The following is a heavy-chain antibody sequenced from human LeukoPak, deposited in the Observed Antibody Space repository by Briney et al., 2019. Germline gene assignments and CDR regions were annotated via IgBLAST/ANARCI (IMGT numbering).Heavy chain of an antibody. CDR1: GYTFTSYD. Sequence: ASVKVSCKASGYTFTSYDINWVRQATGQGLEWMGWMNPNSGNTGYAQKFQGRVTMTRNTSISTAYMELSSLRSEDTAVYYCARGRYCSSTSCYTETENWFDPWGQGTLVTVSS. CDR3: ARGRYCSSTSCYTETENWFDP. J-gene: IGHJ5*02. D-gene: IGHD2-2*02. CDR2: MNPNSGNT. V-gene: IGHV1-8*01.